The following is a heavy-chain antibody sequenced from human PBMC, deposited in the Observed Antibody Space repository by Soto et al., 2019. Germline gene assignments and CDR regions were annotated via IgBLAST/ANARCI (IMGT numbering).Heavy chain of an antibody. V-gene: IGHV4-30-4*01. Sequence: SETLSLTCTVSGGSISSGDYYWSWIRQPPGKGLEWIGYIYYSGTTYYNPSLESRVTISVDTSKNQFSLKVSSVTAADTAVYYCARALIQLWPHYYYGMDVWGQGTTVTVSS. CDR3: ARALIQLWPHYYYGMDV. CDR1: GGSISSGDYY. J-gene: IGHJ6*02. D-gene: IGHD5-18*01. CDR2: IYYSGTT.